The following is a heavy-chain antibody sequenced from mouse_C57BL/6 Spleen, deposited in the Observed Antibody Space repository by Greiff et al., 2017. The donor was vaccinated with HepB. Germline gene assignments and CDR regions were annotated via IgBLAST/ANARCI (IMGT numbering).Heavy chain of an antibody. V-gene: IGHV1-18*01. CDR3: ARGYDGYYVGYAMDY. CDR1: GYTFTDYN. CDR2: INPNNGGT. Sequence: EVKLMESGPELVKPGASVKIPCKASGYTFTDYNMDWVKQSHGKSLEWIGDINPNNGGTIYNQKFKGKATLTVDKSSSTAYMELRSLTSEDTAVYYCARGYDGYYVGYAMDYWGQGTSVTVSS. J-gene: IGHJ4*01. D-gene: IGHD2-3*01.